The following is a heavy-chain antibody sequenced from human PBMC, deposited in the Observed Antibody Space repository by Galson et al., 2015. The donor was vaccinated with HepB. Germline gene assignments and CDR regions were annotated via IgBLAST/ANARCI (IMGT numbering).Heavy chain of an antibody. J-gene: IGHJ6*03. CDR3: ARGGHCSRTSCLTGYYYYYMDV. D-gene: IGHD2-2*01. Sequence: SLRLSCAASGFTVSTNYMIWVRQAPGKGLEWVSVIYSGDDTFYADSVKGRFTISRDNSKNTVYLQMNSLRAEDTAVYYCARGGHCSRTSCLTGYYYYYMDVWGKGTTATVSS. CDR1: GFTVSTNY. V-gene: IGHV3-66*01. CDR2: IYSGDDT.